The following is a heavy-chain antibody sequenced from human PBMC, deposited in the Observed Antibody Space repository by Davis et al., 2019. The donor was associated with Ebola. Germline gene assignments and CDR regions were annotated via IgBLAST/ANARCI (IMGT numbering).Heavy chain of an antibody. Sequence: GESLKISCAASGFTFSTSSMNCLRQPPGNGLEWLSSISSSSSYIYYADSVKGRFTISRDNAKNSLYLQMNSLRAEDTAVYYCARIAGTFRDGYNAYWGQGTLVTVSS. V-gene: IGHV3-21*01. CDR1: GFTFSTSS. J-gene: IGHJ4*02. D-gene: IGHD5-24*01. CDR2: ISSSSSYI. CDR3: ARIAGTFRDGYNAY.